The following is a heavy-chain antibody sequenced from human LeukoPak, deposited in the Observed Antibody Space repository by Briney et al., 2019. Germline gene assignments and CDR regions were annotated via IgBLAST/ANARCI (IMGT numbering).Heavy chain of an antibody. Sequence: GGSLRLSCAASGFTFSNYWMHWVRQAPGKGLVWVSRINSDGSTTTYADSVKGRFTISRDNSKNTLYLQMNSLRAEDTAVYYCAKAGRVTMVRGVGPTHFDYWGQGTLVTVSS. D-gene: IGHD3-10*01. J-gene: IGHJ4*02. CDR1: GFTFSNYW. V-gene: IGHV3-74*01. CDR3: AKAGRVTMVRGVGPTHFDY. CDR2: INSDGSTT.